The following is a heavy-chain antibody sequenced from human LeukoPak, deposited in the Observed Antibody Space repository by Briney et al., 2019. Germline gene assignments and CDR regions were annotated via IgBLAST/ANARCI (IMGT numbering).Heavy chain of an antibody. Sequence: GGSLRLSCAASGFTFSSYGMHWVRQAPGKGLEWVAVISYDGSNKYYADSVKGRFTISRDNSKNTLYLQMNSLRAEDTAVYYCAKELGSSWYGNTPPYYYYYGMGVWGQGTTVTVSS. V-gene: IGHV3-30*18. D-gene: IGHD6-13*01. CDR3: AKELGSSWYGNTPPYYYYYGMGV. J-gene: IGHJ6*02. CDR1: GFTFSSYG. CDR2: ISYDGSNK.